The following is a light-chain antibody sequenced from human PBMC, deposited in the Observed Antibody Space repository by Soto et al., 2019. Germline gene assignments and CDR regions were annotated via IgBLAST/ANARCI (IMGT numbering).Light chain of an antibody. CDR2: GNS. Sequence: QSVLTQPPSVSGAPGQRVTNSCTGSSSDIGAGYDVHWYQQFPGTAPKLLIYGNSNRPSGVPDRFSGSKSGTSASLAITGLQAEDEADYYCQSYDSRLTGWGMFGGGTQLTVL. CDR1: SSDIGAGYD. CDR3: QSYDSRLTGWGM. V-gene: IGLV1-40*01. J-gene: IGLJ3*02.